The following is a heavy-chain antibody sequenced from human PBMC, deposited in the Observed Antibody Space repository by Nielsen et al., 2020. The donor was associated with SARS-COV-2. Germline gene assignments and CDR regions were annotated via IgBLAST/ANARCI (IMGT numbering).Heavy chain of an antibody. V-gene: IGHV3-15*01. D-gene: IGHD1-26*01. Sequence: GGSLRLSCAASGFNFTNAWMTWVRQAPGKGLEWVGCFKSKTDGGTIDYAAPVKGRFAFSRDDSKSTMYLHMNSLKVEDTAVYYCIWVGANLDIWGQGTMVTVSS. CDR2: FKSKTDGGTI. CDR1: GFNFTNAW. J-gene: IGHJ3*02. CDR3: IWVGANLDI.